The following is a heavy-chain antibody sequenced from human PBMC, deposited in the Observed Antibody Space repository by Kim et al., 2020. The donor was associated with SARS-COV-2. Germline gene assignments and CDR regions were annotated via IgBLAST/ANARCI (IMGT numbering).Heavy chain of an antibody. CDR1: GFTFSSYW. V-gene: IGHV3-7*03. CDR3: ARGGDYWYFDL. D-gene: IGHD3-10*01. Sequence: GGSLRLSCAASGFTFSSYWMSWVRQAPGKGLEWVANIKQDGSEKYYVDSVKGRFTISRDNAKNSLYLQMSSLRAEDRAVYYCARGGDYWYFDLWGRGTLVTVSS. J-gene: IGHJ2*01. CDR2: IKQDGSEK.